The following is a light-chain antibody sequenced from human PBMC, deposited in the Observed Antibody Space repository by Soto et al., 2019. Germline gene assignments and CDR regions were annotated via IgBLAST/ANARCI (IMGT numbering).Light chain of an antibody. Sequence: EIVLMQSPGTLSLSPGERATLSCRASQSVSSNYLAWYQQKPGQAPRLLIDGASRRATGIPARFSGSGSGTDFTLTISRLEPEDFAVYYCQQYGTSPPLTFGGGTKVEIK. V-gene: IGKV3-20*01. CDR3: QQYGTSPPLT. CDR1: QSVSSNY. J-gene: IGKJ4*01. CDR2: GAS.